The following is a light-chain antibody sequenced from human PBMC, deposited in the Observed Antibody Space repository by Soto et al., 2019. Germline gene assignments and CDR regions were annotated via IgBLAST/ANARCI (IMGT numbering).Light chain of an antibody. Sequence: EIVLPQSPGTLSLSPGERATLXCRASQSVSSNLAWYQQKPGQAPRLLIYGASTRATGIPARFSGSGSGTEFTLTISSLQSEDFAVYYCQQYNNWWTFGQGTKVDIK. CDR2: GAS. V-gene: IGKV3-15*01. J-gene: IGKJ1*01. CDR1: QSVSSN. CDR3: QQYNNWWT.